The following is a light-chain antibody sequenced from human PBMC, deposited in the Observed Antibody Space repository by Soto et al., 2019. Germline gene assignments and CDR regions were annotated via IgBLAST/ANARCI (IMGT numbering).Light chain of an antibody. J-gene: IGKJ5*01. CDR2: GAS. V-gene: IGKV3-15*01. CDR3: QQYNNWLIT. CDR1: QSVSST. Sequence: EIVMTQSPATLSVSTGERATLSCRASQSVSSTSAWYQQKPGQAPSLLIYGASTRATGIPARFSGSGSGTEFTLTISSLQSEDFAVYYCQQYNNWLITFGQGTRLEIK.